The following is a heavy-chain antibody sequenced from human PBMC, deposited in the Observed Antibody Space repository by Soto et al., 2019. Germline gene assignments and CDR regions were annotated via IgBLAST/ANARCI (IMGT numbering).Heavy chain of an antibody. V-gene: IGHV1-69*01. J-gene: IGHJ4*02. D-gene: IGHD5-12*01. CDR2: IIPMFGKA. CDR3: ATSEGRDGYSFDY. CDR1: GVTINRHS. Sequence: SGNVCCKASGVTINRHSRTWVRQAPGQGLERMGGIIPMFGKAHYAEKFQDRVTITADESTGTAYLELSSLTSEDTAVYYCATSEGRDGYSFDYWGPGTLPTDS.